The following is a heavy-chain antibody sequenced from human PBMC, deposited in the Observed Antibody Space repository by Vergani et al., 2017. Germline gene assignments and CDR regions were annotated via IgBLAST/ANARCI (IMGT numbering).Heavy chain of an antibody. Sequence: QVQLQESGPGLVKPSETLSLTCTVSGGSVSSGSYYWSWIRQPPGKGLEWIGYIYYSGSTNYNPSLKRRVTISVDTSKNQFSLKLSSVTAADTAVYYCARGQKQADFWSGFHYYYMDVWGKGTTVTVSS. CDR2: IYYSGST. J-gene: IGHJ6*03. CDR1: GGSVSSGSYY. D-gene: IGHD3-3*01. V-gene: IGHV4-61*01. CDR3: ARGQKQADFWSGFHYYYMDV.